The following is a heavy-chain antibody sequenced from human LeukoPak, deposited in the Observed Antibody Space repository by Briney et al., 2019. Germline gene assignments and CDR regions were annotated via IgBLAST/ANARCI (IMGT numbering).Heavy chain of an antibody. D-gene: IGHD1-7*01. J-gene: IGHJ6*02. CDR3: ARDNWNYGSSMDI. CDR2: IYYSGST. V-gene: IGHV4-59*01. Sequence: PSETLSLTCTVSGGSISSYYWSWIRQPPGKGLEWIGYIYYSGSTNYNPSLKSRVTISVDTSKNQFSLKLSSVTAADTAVYYCARDNWNYGSSMDIWGQGTTVTVSS. CDR1: GGSISSYY.